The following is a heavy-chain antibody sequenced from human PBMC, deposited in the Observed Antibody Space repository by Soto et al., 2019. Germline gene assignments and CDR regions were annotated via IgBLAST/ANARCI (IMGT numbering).Heavy chain of an antibody. J-gene: IGHJ3*02. CDR1: RFTFSDYY. CDR2: ISSSGSTI. D-gene: IGHD3-3*01. V-gene: IGHV3-11*01. CDR3: ARDGLRFLEWAGGGAFDI. Sequence: LXLSCAASRFTFSDYYMSCIRQAPGKGREWVSYISSSGSTIYYADSVKGRFTISRDNAKYSLYLQMNSLRAEDTAVYYCARDGLRFLEWAGGGAFDIWGQGTMVTV.